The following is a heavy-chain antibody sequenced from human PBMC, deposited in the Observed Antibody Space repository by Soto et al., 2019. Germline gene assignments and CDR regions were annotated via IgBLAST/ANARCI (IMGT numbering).Heavy chain of an antibody. CDR2: IYYSGST. CDR1: GGSISSGGYY. J-gene: IGHJ3*02. Sequence: QVQLQESGPGLVKPSQTLSLTCTVSGGSISSGGYYWSWIRQHPGKGLEWIGYIYYSGSTYYNPSLKSRVTISVDPSKNQFSLKLSSVTAADTAVYYCAIYYDSSGYPRAFDIWGQGTMVTVSS. CDR3: AIYYDSSGYPRAFDI. D-gene: IGHD3-22*01. V-gene: IGHV4-31*03.